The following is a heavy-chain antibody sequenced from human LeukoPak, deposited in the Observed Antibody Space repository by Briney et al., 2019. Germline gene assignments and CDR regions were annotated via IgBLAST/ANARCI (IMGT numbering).Heavy chain of an antibody. V-gene: IGHV4-34*01. CDR3: ARMNTLRDSSSWRLFDY. CDR2: INHSGST. D-gene: IGHD6-13*01. CDR1: GGSFSGYY. Sequence: SETLSLTCAVYGGSFSGYYWSWIRQPPGKGLEWIGEINHSGSTNYNPSLKSRVTISVDTSKNQFSPKLSSVTAADTAVYYCARMNTLRDSSSWRLFDYWGQGTLVTVSS. J-gene: IGHJ4*02.